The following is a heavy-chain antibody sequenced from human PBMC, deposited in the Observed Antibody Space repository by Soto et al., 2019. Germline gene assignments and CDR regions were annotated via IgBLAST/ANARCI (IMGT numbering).Heavy chain of an antibody. CDR2: IKQDGNEK. Sequence: PGGSLRLSCATSGFTFSSFWVTWVRQAPGKGLGWVANIKQDGNEKYYVDSVRGRFTIFRDNAKNSLYLQMNNLRAEDTAVYYCAREPYRGYSYPLYWGQGTLVTVSS. D-gene: IGHD5-18*01. V-gene: IGHV3-7*01. CDR1: GFTFSSFW. J-gene: IGHJ4*02. CDR3: AREPYRGYSYPLY.